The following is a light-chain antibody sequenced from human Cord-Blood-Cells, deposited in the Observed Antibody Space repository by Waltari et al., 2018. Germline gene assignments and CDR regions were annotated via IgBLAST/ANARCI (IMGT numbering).Light chain of an antibody. CDR1: SSDVGGYNY. Sequence: QSALTQSASVSGSPGQSITISCTGTSSDVGGYNYVSWYQQHQGKAPKRMIYDVSNRPSGVSHHFAGSKSCNTAALTISGLQAVDEADYYCSSYTSSSVEFGGGTKLTVL. CDR3: SSYTSSSVE. J-gene: IGLJ2*01. V-gene: IGLV2-14*01. CDR2: DVS.